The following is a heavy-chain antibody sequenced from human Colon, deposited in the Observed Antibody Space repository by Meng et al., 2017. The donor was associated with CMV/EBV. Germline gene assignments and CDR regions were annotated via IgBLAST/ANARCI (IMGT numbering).Heavy chain of an antibody. CDR2: IYYSGNT. J-gene: IGHJ5*01. CDR1: GGSISSSSHY. D-gene: IGHD3-3*01. V-gene: IGHV4-39*07. Sequence: GSLRLSCTVSGGSISSSSHYWAWIRQPPGKGLEWIGSIYYSGNTFYNPSLGSRVTMSMDTSYNQFSLKLTSVTAADTAVYYCVREGGSGFLEWLSTFDSWGQGTLVTVFS. CDR3: VREGGSGFLEWLSTFDS.